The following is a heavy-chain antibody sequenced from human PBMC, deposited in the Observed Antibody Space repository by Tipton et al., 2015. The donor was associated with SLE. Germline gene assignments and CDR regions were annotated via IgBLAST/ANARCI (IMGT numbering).Heavy chain of an antibody. J-gene: IGHJ4*02. CDR2: IYYSGST. D-gene: IGHD3-3*01. CDR1: GGSISSSSYY. V-gene: IGHV4-39*02. Sequence: TLSLTCTVSGGSISSSSYYWGWIRQPPGQGLEWIGSIYYSGSTYYNPSLKSRVTISVDTSKNQFSLKLSSVTAAGTAVYYCARDFWSGKFDYWGQGTLVTVSS. CDR3: ARDFWSGKFDY.